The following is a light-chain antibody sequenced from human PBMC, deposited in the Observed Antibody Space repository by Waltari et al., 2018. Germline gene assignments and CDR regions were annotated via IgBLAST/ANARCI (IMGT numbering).Light chain of an antibody. CDR3: QQYVSLPAT. J-gene: IGKJ1*01. CDR2: DAS. Sequence: EIMLTQSPGTLSLSPGERATLSCRASQSISRPLAWYQQMPGQAPRLLIYDASTRATGIPDRFSGSGSGTDFSLTISRLEPEDSAVYYCQQYVSLPATFGQGTKVEIK. CDR1: QSISRP. V-gene: IGKV3-20*01.